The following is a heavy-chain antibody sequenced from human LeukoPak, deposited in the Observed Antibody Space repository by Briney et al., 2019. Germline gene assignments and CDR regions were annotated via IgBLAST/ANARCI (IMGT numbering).Heavy chain of an antibody. J-gene: IGHJ4*02. Sequence: GGSLRLSCAGSGFTFKNYGIHWVRQAPGKGLEWVAGMSYDGGHRYYGDSVKGRFTISRDNSKDPVYVEMNSLRPEDTALYYCAKGCSSTSCAIEFDSWGQGTLVTVSS. CDR2: MSYDGGHR. CDR1: GFTFKNYG. V-gene: IGHV3-30*18. D-gene: IGHD2-2*01. CDR3: AKGCSSTSCAIEFDS.